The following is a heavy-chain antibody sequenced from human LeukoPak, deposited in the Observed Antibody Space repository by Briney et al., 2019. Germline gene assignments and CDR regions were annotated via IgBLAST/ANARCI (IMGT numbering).Heavy chain of an antibody. Sequence: SETLSLTCTVSGGSISSYYWSWIRQPAGKGLEWIGRIYTSGSTNYNPSLKSRVTMSVDTSKNQFSLKLSSVTAADTAVYYCARWSPLLTTVILDAFDIWGQGTMVTVSS. V-gene: IGHV4-4*07. CDR3: ARWSPLLTTVILDAFDI. J-gene: IGHJ3*02. CDR2: IYTSGST. D-gene: IGHD4-17*01. CDR1: GGSISSYY.